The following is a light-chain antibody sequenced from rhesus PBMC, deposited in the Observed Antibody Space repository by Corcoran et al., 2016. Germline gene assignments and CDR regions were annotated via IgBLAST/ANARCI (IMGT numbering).Light chain of an antibody. CDR3: QQRNSYPLT. Sequence: DIQLTQSPSSLSVSVGDRVTITCRASQGISSYLAWYQQKPGKAPKLLIYDASNLQSGVPSRFSGRGSGTDFTLTISSLQPEDFAVYYCQQRNSYPLTFGGGTKVEIK. J-gene: IGKJ4*01. CDR2: DAS. CDR1: QGISSY. V-gene: IGKV1-38*01.